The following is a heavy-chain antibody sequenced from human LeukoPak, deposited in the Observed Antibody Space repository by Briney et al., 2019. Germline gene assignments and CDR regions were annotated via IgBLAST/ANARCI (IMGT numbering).Heavy chain of an antibody. CDR1: GGTFSSYA. V-gene: IGHV1-69*04. Sequence: SVKVSCKASGGTFSSYAISWVRQAPGQGLEWMGRIIPILGIANYAQKFQGRVTITADKSTSTAYMELSSLRSEDMAVYYCARTSSGFSTSALDYWGQGTLVTVSS. CDR3: ARTSSGFSTSALDY. D-gene: IGHD6-19*01. J-gene: IGHJ4*02. CDR2: IIPILGIA.